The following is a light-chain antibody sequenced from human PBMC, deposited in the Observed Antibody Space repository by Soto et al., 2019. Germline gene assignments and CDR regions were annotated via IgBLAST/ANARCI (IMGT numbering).Light chain of an antibody. V-gene: IGLV1-51*01. Sequence: QSALTQPPSVSATPGQKVTISCSGSNPNIGSNLVSWYQQFPGAAPKLLIYDNNKRPSGIPDRFSGSKSGTSATLGITGLQTGDEADYYCGTWDNSLTGVVFGGGTKLTVL. J-gene: IGLJ2*01. CDR1: NPNIGSNL. CDR3: GTWDNSLTGVV. CDR2: DNN.